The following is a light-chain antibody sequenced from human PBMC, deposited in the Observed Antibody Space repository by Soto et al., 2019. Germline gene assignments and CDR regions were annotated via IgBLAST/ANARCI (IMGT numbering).Light chain of an antibody. Sequence: DIQMTQSPATLSASVGDRVTITCRASQSISSWLAWYQQKQGKVPKLLIDDASSLESWVPSRFSGSRSGTEFTLTFSSLQPDDFATYYCQQYNTYPWTFGQGTKVDIK. CDR1: QSISSW. J-gene: IGKJ1*01. CDR3: QQYNTYPWT. V-gene: IGKV1-5*01. CDR2: DAS.